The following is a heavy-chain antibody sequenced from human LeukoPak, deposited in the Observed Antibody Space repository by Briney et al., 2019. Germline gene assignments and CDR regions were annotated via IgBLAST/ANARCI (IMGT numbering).Heavy chain of an antibody. V-gene: IGHV3-23*01. Sequence: PGGSLRPSCAASGFTFSSYAMSWVRQAPGKGLEWVSAISGSGGSTYYADSVKGRFTISRDNSKNTLYLQMNSLRAEDTAVYYCAKDRRTTVTTSYFDYWGQGTLVTVSS. J-gene: IGHJ4*02. CDR2: ISGSGGST. CDR3: AKDRRTTVTTSYFDY. CDR1: GFTFSSYA. D-gene: IGHD4-11*01.